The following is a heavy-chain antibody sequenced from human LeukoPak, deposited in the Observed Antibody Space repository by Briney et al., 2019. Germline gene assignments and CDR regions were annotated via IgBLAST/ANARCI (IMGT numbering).Heavy chain of an antibody. V-gene: IGHV1-18*01. CDR2: ISAYNGNT. Sequence: ASVKVSCKASGYTFTSYGISWVRQAPGQGLEWMGRISAYNGNTNYAQKLQGRVTMTTDTSTSTAYMELRGLRSDDTAVYYCAREDVEPDVKYYYGMDVWGQGTTVTVSS. D-gene: IGHD2-2*01. J-gene: IGHJ6*02. CDR3: AREDVEPDVKYYYGMDV. CDR1: GYTFTSYG.